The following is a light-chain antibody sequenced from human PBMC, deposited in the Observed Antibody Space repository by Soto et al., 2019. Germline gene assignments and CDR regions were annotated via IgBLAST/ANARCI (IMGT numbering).Light chain of an antibody. CDR2: GAS. Sequence: EIVMTQSPATPSVSPGGRATLSCRASQSISDTLAWYQQKPGQAPRLLIHGASSRATGIPDRFSGSGSGTDFTLTISRLEPEDFAVYYCQQYGSSPGTFGQGTKVDIK. CDR3: QQYGSSPGT. CDR1: QSISDT. J-gene: IGKJ1*01. V-gene: IGKV3-20*01.